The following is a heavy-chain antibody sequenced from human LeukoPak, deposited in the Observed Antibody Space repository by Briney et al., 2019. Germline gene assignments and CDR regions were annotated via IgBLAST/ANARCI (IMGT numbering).Heavy chain of an antibody. Sequence: SETLSLTCAVYGGSFSGYYWSWIRQPPGKGLEWIGEINHSGSTNYNPSLKSRVTISVDTSKNQFSLKLSSVTAADTAVYYCAREKRVCYLRDFDIWGQGTMVTVSS. CDR1: GGSFSGYY. CDR3: AREKRVCYLRDFDI. V-gene: IGHV4-34*01. D-gene: IGHD2-2*01. CDR2: INHSGST. J-gene: IGHJ3*02.